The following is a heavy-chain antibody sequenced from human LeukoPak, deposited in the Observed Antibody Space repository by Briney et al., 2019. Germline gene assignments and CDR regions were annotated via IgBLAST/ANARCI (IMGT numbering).Heavy chain of an antibody. J-gene: IGHJ3*02. CDR2: ISGSGGST. Sequence: GGSLRLSCAASGFTFSSYSMNWVRQAPGKGLEWVSAISGSGGSTYYADSVKGRFTISRDNSKNTLYLQMNSLRAEDTAVYYCAKANGDYDAFDIWGQGTMVTVSS. D-gene: IGHD4-17*01. CDR3: AKANGDYDAFDI. V-gene: IGHV3-23*01. CDR1: GFTFSSYS.